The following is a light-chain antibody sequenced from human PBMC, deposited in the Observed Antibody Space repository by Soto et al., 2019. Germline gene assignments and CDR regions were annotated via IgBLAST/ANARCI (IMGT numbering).Light chain of an antibody. CDR3: QHYNSYSEA. CDR1: QGISSY. V-gene: IGKV1-8*01. J-gene: IGKJ1*01. Sequence: AIRMTQSPSSLSASTGDRVTITCRASQGISSYLAWYQQKPGKAPKLLIYKASSLESGVPSRFSDSGSGTEFTLTISSLQPDDFATYYRQHYNSYSEAFGQGTKVDIK. CDR2: KAS.